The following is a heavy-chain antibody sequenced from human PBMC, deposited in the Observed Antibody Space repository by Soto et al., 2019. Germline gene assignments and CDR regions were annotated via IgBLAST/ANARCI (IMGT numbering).Heavy chain of an antibody. CDR2: ISQSGST. CDR1: SGSFSGFY. D-gene: IGHD6-6*01. J-gene: IGHJ4*02. V-gene: IGHV4-34*01. Sequence: RSETLSLTCSIYSGSFSGFYWSWIRQPPGKRLEWIGEISQSGSTNYNPSLKSRVSISVDTSKNQFSLNLTSVTAADTAVYYCARAPKVSGSSQTRRDLWGQADIVAVYS. CDR3: ARAPKVSGSSQTRRDL.